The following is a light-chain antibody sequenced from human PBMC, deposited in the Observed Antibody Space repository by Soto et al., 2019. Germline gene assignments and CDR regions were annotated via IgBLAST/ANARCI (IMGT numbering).Light chain of an antibody. CDR2: GAS. Sequence: EIVMTQSPATLSVSPGERATLSCRASQIVSSNLAWYQQKPGQAPRLLIYGASTRATGIPARFSGSWSGTEFTLTISSLQSEDFAVYYCQKYNNLPQTFGQGTKVEIK. CDR3: QKYNNLPQT. J-gene: IGKJ1*01. CDR1: QIVSSN. V-gene: IGKV3-15*01.